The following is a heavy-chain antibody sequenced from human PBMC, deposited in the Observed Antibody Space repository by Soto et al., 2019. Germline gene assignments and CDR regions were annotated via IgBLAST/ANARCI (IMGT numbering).Heavy chain of an antibody. CDR2: ISYDGSNK. Sequence: GGSLRLSCAASGFTFSSYAMHWVRQAPGKGLEWVAVISYDGSNKYYADSVKGRFTISRDNSKNTLYLQMNSLRAEDTAVYYCERDGLQRHNYYDILTGYYPFDYWGQGTLVTVSS. CDR3: ERDGLQRHNYYDILTGYYPFDY. V-gene: IGHV3-30-3*01. CDR1: GFTFSSYA. J-gene: IGHJ4*02. D-gene: IGHD3-9*01.